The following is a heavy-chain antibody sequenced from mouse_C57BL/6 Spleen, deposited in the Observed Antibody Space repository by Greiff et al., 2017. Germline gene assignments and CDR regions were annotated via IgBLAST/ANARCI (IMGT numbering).Heavy chain of an antibody. CDR2: ISSGGDYI. Sequence: EVQRVESGEGLVKPGGSLKLSCAASGFTFSSYAMSWVRQTPEKRLEWVAYISSGGDYIYYADPVKGRFTIARDNARNTLYLQMSSLKSEDTAMYYCTRDDYYGSSPAWFAYWGQGTLVTVSA. V-gene: IGHV5-9-1*02. D-gene: IGHD1-1*01. CDR3: TRDDYYGSSPAWFAY. J-gene: IGHJ3*01. CDR1: GFTFSSYA.